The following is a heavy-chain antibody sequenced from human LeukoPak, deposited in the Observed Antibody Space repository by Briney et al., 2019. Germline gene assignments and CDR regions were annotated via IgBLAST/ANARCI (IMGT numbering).Heavy chain of an antibody. Sequence: SETPSLTCTVSGGSISSYYWSWIRQPLGKGLEWIGYIYYSGSTNYNPSLKSRVTISVGTSKNQFSLKLSSVTAADTAVYFCARKGSSSWANPFDYWGQGTLVTVSS. J-gene: IGHJ4*02. D-gene: IGHD6-13*01. CDR1: GGSISSYY. V-gene: IGHV4-59*01. CDR2: IYYSGST. CDR3: ARKGSSSWANPFDY.